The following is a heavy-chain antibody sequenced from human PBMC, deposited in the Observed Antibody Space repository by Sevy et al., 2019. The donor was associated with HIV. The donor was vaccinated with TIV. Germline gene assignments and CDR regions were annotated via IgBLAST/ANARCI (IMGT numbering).Heavy chain of an antibody. V-gene: IGHV3-30-3*01. D-gene: IGHD3-22*01. J-gene: IGHJ4*02. CDR3: ARTDYYDSSGYTN. Sequence: GGSLRLSCAASGFTFSSYAMHWVRQAPGKGLEWVAVISYDGSNKYYADSVKGRFTISRDNSKNTLYLQMNSLRAEDTAWYYCARTDYYDSSGYTNWGQGTLVTVSS. CDR1: GFTFSSYA. CDR2: ISYDGSNK.